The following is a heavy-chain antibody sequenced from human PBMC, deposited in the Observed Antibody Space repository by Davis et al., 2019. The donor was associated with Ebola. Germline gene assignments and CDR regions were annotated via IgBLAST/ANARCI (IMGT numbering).Heavy chain of an antibody. CDR3: AKDFPLPLGDGYNLHYYYGMDV. CDR2: ISYDGSNK. D-gene: IGHD5-24*01. V-gene: IGHV3-30-3*02. CDR1: GYTFTSYA. Sequence: SCKASGYTFTSYAMHWVRQAPGKGLEWVAVISYDGSNKYYADSVKGRFTISRDNSKNTLYLQMNSLRAEDTAVYYCAKDFPLPLGDGYNLHYYYGMDVWGQGTTVTVSS. J-gene: IGHJ6*02.